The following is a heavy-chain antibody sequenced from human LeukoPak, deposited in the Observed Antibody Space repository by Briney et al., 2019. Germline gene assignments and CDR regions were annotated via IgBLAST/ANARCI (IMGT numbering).Heavy chain of an antibody. J-gene: IGHJ4*02. Sequence: PSETLSLTCAVYGGSFSNYYWTWIRQSPGKGLEWIGEINHSGSSNYSPSLKSRVTISVDTSKNQFSLNLRSVTAADTAVYYCARGTDGFDYWGQGTLVTVSS. CDR2: INHSGSS. V-gene: IGHV4-34*01. CDR3: ARGTDGFDY. CDR1: GGSFSNYY.